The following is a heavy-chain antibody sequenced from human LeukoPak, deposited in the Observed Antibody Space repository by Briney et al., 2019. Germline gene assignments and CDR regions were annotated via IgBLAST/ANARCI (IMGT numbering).Heavy chain of an antibody. D-gene: IGHD6-19*01. CDR2: INWNGGST. Sequence: RGSLRLSCAASGFTFDDYGMSWVRQAPGKGLEWVSGINWNGGSTGYADSVKGRFTISRDNAKNSLCLQMNSLRAEDTALYYCARGRIAVAGTDRYYFDYRGQGTLVTVSS. CDR1: GFTFDDYG. J-gene: IGHJ4*02. CDR3: ARGRIAVAGTDRYYFDY. V-gene: IGHV3-20*04.